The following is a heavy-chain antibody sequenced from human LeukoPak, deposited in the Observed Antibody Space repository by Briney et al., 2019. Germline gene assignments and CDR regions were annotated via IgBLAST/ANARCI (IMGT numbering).Heavy chain of an antibody. CDR2: IYYSGGT. Sequence: SQTLSLTCTVSGGSISSGGYYWSWIRQHPGKGLEWIGYIYYSGGTYYNPSLKSRVTISVDTSKNQFSLKLSSVTAADTAVYYCARGSAILYYFDYWGQGTLVTVSS. J-gene: IGHJ4*02. CDR1: GGSISSGGYY. V-gene: IGHV4-31*03. CDR3: ARGSAILYYFDY. D-gene: IGHD2-2*02.